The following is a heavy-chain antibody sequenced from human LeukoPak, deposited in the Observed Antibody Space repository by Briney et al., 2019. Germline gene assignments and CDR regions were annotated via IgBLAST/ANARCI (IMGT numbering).Heavy chain of an antibody. CDR2: ISSSSSTI. CDR3: AREGAVTTTLPIDY. D-gene: IGHD4-17*01. V-gene: IGHV3-48*04. CDR1: GFTFSSYI. J-gene: IGHJ4*02. Sequence: GGSLRLSCAGSGFTFSSYIMNWVRQAPGHGLEGVSYISSSSSTIHYANSVKGRFTISRDNAKSSLFLQMNSLRAEDTAIYYCAREGAVTTTLPIDYWGQGTLVTVSS.